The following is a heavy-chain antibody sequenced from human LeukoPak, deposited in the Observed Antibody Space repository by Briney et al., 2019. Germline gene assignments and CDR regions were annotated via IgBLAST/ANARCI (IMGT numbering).Heavy chain of an antibody. D-gene: IGHD6-6*01. J-gene: IGHJ4*02. CDR2: IIPIFGTA. V-gene: IGHV1-69*13. CDR1: GGTFSSYA. CDR3: ARLAEAPPDDY. Sequence: GASVTVSCTASGGTFSSYAISWVRQAPGQGLEWMGGIIPIFGTANYAQKFQGRVTITADESTSTAYMELSSLRSEDTAVYYCARLAEAPPDDYWGKGTLVTVSS.